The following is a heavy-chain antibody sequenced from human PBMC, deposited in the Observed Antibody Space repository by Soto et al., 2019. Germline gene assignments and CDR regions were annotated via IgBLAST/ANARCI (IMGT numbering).Heavy chain of an antibody. V-gene: IGHV4-34*01. Sequence: SETLSLTCAVYGGSFSGYYWSWIRQPPGKGLEWIGEINHSGSTNYNPSLKSRVTISVDTSKNQFSLKLSSVTAADTAVYYCARASIAVAGRGWNWFDPWGQGTLVTVSS. CDR1: GGSFSGYY. D-gene: IGHD6-19*01. CDR2: INHSGST. J-gene: IGHJ5*02. CDR3: ARASIAVAGRGWNWFDP.